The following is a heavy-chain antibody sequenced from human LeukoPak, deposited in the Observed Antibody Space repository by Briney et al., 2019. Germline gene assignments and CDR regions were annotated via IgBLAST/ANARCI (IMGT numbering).Heavy chain of an antibody. Sequence: GESLKISWKVSGYSFTNYWIGWVRQMPGKGLEWMAIIYPGDSDSRYSPSFQGQVTISVDKSISTVYLQWSSLKASDTAMYYCSSTAGGYNFWSGSDYWGQGTLVTVSS. CDR2: IYPGDSDS. D-gene: IGHD3-3*01. V-gene: IGHV5-51*01. CDR1: GYSFTNYW. J-gene: IGHJ4*02. CDR3: SSTAGGYNFWSGSDY.